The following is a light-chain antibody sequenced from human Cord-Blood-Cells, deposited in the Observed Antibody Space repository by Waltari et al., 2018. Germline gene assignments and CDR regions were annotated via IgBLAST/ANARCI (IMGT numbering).Light chain of an antibody. CDR3: CSYAGSYTSDWV. J-gene: IGLJ3*02. V-gene: IGLV2-11*01. CDR1: SSDVGGYNY. CDR2: DVS. Sequence: QSALTQPRSVSGSPGQSVTISCTGTSSDVGGYNYVSWYQQHPGKVPKLMIYDVSKRPSGVPDRFSGSKSGSTASLTISGLQAEDEADYYCCSYAGSYTSDWVFGGGTKLTVL.